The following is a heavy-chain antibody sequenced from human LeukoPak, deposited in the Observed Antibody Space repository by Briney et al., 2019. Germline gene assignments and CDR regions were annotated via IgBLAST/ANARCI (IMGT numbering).Heavy chain of an antibody. CDR3: ATAGGYCSGGSCQYYYYMDV. CDR2: FDLEDGET. Sequence: ASVKVSCKVSGYTLTELSMHWVRQAPGKGLEWMGGFDLEDGETIYAQKFQGRVTMTEDTSTDTAYMELSSLRSEDTAVYYCATAGGYCSGGSCQYYYYMDVWGKGTTVTVSS. CDR1: GYTLTELS. J-gene: IGHJ6*03. D-gene: IGHD2-15*01. V-gene: IGHV1-24*01.